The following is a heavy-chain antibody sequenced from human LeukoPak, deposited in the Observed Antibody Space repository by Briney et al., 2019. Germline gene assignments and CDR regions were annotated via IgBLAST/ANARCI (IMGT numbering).Heavy chain of an antibody. Sequence: GASVKFSCKASGYTFTSYGISWVRQAPGQGLEWMGWISAYNGNTNYAQKLQGRVTMTTDTSTSTAYMELRSLRSDDTAVYYCASSGYDSPELRFDPWGQGTLVTVSS. CDR3: ASSGYDSPELRFDP. V-gene: IGHV1-18*01. D-gene: IGHD5-12*01. J-gene: IGHJ5*02. CDR1: GYTFTSYG. CDR2: ISAYNGNT.